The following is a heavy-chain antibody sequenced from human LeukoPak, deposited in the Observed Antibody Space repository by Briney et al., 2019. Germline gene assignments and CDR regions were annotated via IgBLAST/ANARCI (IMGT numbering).Heavy chain of an antibody. CDR2: ITGSSSGL. V-gene: IGHV3-48*02. J-gene: IGHJ4*02. CDR1: EFTFSSYS. CDR3: ARDRGRVFDY. Sequence: GGSLRLSCAASEFTFSSYSMNWVRQAPGKGLEWVSYITGSSSGLWYADSVKGRSTISRDNSKNSLYLQMNSLRDEDTAIYYCARDRGRVFDYWGQGALVTVSS. D-gene: IGHD3-16*01.